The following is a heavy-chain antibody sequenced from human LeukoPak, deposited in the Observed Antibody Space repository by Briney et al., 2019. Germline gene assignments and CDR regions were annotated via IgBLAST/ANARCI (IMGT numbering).Heavy chain of an antibody. J-gene: IGHJ4*02. D-gene: IGHD3-9*01. V-gene: IGHV3-23*01. CDR3: AKHPYDILTGYYISYYFDY. Sequence: GSLRLSCAASGFTFSSYAMSWVRQAPGKGLEWVSAISGSGGSTYYADSMKGRFTISRDNSKNTLYLQMNSLRAEDTAVYYCAKHPYDILTGYYISYYFDYWGQGTLVTVSS. CDR2: ISGSGGST. CDR1: GFTFSSYA.